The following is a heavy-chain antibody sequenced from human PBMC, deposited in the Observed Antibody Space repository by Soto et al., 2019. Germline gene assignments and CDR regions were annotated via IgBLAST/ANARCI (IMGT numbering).Heavy chain of an antibody. CDR2: IKHDGGAR. CDR1: EFTFSSYY. Sequence: EVQLVESGGGLVQPGGSLTLSCAASEFTFSSYYMSWVRQAPGKGLEWVANIKHDGGARDYLDSVKGRFTISRDNAKNSLYLQMTDLRADDTAVYFGARDRAHYSDSHGCNLWVQGTLVTVSS. CDR3: ARDRAHYSDSHGCNL. J-gene: IGHJ4*02. D-gene: IGHD5-18*01. V-gene: IGHV3-7*05.